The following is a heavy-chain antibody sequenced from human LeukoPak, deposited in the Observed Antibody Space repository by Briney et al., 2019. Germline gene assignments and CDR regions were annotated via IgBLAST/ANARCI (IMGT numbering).Heavy chain of an antibody. CDR3: ATSTKYSISWGAFDI. D-gene: IGHD6-13*01. CDR2: INPNTGGT. Sequence: VASVKVSCKASGYIFTAYYVYWERQAPGQGLEWMGWINPNTGGTNYAQKFQGRVTMTRDTSISTAYVELSSLRSDDTAVYYCATSTKYSISWGAFDIWGQGTMVTVSS. V-gene: IGHV1-2*02. CDR1: GYIFTAYY. J-gene: IGHJ3*02.